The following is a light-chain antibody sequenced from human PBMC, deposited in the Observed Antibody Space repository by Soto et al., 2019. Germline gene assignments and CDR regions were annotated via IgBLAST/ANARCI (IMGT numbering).Light chain of an antibody. CDR3: QQRSNWPLT. CDR2: DAS. J-gene: IGKJ4*01. Sequence: ETVLTQSPATLSLSPGERATVSCRASQSVSSYLAWYQQKPGQAPRLLIYDASNRATGIPARFSGSGSGTDFTLTISSLEPADFAVYYCQQRSNWPLTFGGGTKVEIK. V-gene: IGKV3-11*01. CDR1: QSVSSY.